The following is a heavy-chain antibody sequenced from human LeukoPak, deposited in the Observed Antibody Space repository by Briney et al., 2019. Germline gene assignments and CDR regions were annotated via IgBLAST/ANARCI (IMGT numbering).Heavy chain of an antibody. J-gene: IGHJ5*02. CDR1: GYTFTSYD. CDR3: ARSGFGSGISFDL. CDR2: MNPNSGDT. D-gene: IGHD3-10*01. Sequence: ASVKVSCKASGYTFTSYDINWVRQAPGQGLEWMGWMNPNSGDTGYPQKFQVRVTMTRDTSITTAYMELSSLRSEDTAVYYCARSGFGSGISFDLWGQGTLVTVSS. V-gene: IGHV1-8*01.